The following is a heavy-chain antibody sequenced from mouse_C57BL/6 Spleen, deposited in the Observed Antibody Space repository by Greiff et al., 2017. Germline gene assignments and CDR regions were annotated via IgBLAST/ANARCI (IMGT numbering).Heavy chain of an antibody. V-gene: IGHV5-6*01. CDR1: GFTFSSYG. CDR2: ISSGGSYT. J-gene: IGHJ2*01. Sequence: EVQGVESGGDLVKPGGSLTLSCAASGFTFSSYGMSWVRQTPDKRLEWVATISSGGSYTYYPDSVKGPFTISRDNAKNTQDLQVSSQKSEDTAMYYCARHEPFDYWGQGTTLTVSS. CDR3: ARHEPFDY.